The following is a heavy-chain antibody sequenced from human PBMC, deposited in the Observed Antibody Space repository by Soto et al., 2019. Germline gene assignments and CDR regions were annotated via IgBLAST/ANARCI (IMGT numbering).Heavy chain of an antibody. CDR3: AGTKWDDGGGGNGLHYYYGMDV. J-gene: IGHJ6*02. D-gene: IGHD1-1*01. CDR1: GYTFTSYG. Sequence: QVQLVQSGAEVKKPGASVKVSCKASGYTFTSYGISWVRQAPGQGLEWMGWISAYNGNTNYAQKPPGKVNHNTDHSTGKGYRGWGGVRFGGPGVYCWAGTKWDDGGGGNGLHYYYGMDVWGQGTTVTVSS. CDR2: ISAYNGNT. V-gene: IGHV1-18*01.